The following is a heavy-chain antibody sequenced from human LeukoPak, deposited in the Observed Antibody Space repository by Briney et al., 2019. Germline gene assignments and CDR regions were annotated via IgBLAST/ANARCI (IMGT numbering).Heavy chain of an antibody. V-gene: IGHV3-30*18. CDR2: ISYDGSNK. J-gene: IGHJ5*02. D-gene: IGHD2-2*01. CDR1: GFTFSSYA. CDR3: AKDGCRITSCHVLVDP. Sequence: GGSLRLSCSASGFTFSSYAMHWVRQAPGKGLEWVAVISYDGSNKYFADSVKGRFTISRDNSKSTLYLQMNGLRAEDTAVYYCAKDGCRITSCHVLVDPWGQGTLVTVSS.